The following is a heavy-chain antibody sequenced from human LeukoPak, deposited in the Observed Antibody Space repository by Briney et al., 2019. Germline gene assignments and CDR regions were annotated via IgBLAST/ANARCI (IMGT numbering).Heavy chain of an antibody. J-gene: IGHJ4*02. CDR2: IKSKTSGGTT. CDR3: TAGGYGVDY. D-gene: IGHD4-17*01. CDR1: GFTFRNAW. Sequence: GGSLRLSCADSGFTFRNAWMSWVRQAPGKGLEWVGRIKSKTSGGTTDYAATVKGRFTSARDDSKNTLYLQMNSLKTEDTAVYYCTAGGYGVDYWGQGTLVTVSS. V-gene: IGHV3-15*01.